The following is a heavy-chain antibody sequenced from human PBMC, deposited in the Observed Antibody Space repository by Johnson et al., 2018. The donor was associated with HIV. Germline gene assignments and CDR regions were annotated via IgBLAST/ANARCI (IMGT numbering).Heavy chain of an antibody. Sequence: VQLVESGGGVVQPGGSLRLSCAASGFTFSSYDMHWVRQVTGKGLEWVSRIGSTGDAYSPGSVEGRLTIYRENAKNSLYLQMKSLRAGDTAVYYCARGRIGAAGWDAFDVWGQGTMVTVSS. CDR1: GFTFSSYD. V-gene: IGHV3-13*01. J-gene: IGHJ3*01. D-gene: IGHD6-13*01. CDR3: ARGRIGAAGWDAFDV. CDR2: IGSTGDA.